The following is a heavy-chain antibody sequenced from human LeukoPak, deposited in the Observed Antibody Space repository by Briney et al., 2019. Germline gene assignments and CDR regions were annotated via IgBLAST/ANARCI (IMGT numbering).Heavy chain of an antibody. CDR3: ARDFGNYYYGSGSYNWFDP. CDR2: IYYSGST. V-gene: IGHV4-39*07. Sequence: SETLSLTCTVSGGSISSSSYYWGWIRQPPGKGLEWIGSIYYSGSTYYNPSLKSRVTISVDTSKNQFSLKLSSVTAADTAVYYCARDFGNYYYGSGSYNWFDPWGQGTLVTVSS. J-gene: IGHJ5*02. D-gene: IGHD3-10*01. CDR1: GGSISSSSYY.